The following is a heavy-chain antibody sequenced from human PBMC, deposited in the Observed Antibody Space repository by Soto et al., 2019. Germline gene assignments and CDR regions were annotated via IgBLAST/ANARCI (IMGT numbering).Heavy chain of an antibody. CDR1: GYSISSGYY. Sequence: PSETLSLTCAVSGYSISSGYYWGWIRQPPGKGLEWIGSIYHSGSTYYNPSLKSRVTISVDTSKNQFSLKLSSVTAADTAVYYCARKVGYTFDYWGQGTLVTVSS. CDR2: IYHSGST. J-gene: IGHJ4*02. D-gene: IGHD2-2*02. CDR3: ARKVGYTFDY. V-gene: IGHV4-38-2*01.